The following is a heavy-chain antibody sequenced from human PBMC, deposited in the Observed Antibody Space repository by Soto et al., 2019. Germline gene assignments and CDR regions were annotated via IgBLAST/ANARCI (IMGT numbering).Heavy chain of an antibody. D-gene: IGHD3-10*01. V-gene: IGHV4-31*03. CDR3: ARVFGFGGMDV. CDR2: IYYSGST. Sequence: QVQLQESGPGLVKPSQTLSLTCTVSGGSISSGGYYWSWIRQHPGKGLEWIGYIYYSGSTYYNPSLKGRVTIAVDTAKNEFSLKLSSVTAADTAVYYCARVFGFGGMDVWGQGTTVTVSS. CDR1: GGSISSGGYY. J-gene: IGHJ6*02.